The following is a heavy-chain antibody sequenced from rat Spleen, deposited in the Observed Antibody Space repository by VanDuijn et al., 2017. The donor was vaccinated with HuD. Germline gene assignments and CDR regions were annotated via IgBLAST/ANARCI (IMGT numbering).Heavy chain of an antibody. J-gene: IGHJ1*01. CDR2: IKYEDFTP. CDR3: ARHPQLGAFWYFDF. V-gene: IGHV5-22*01. D-gene: IGHD5-1*01. Sequence: EVQLVESGGGLVQPGRSLQLSCAASGFIFSDFYMAWVRQAPKKGREWVAYIKYEDFTPYYGESVMGRFTISRDDGESTLYLQMNSLRSEDTATYFCARHPQLGAFWYFDFWGPGTMVTVSS. CDR1: GFIFSDFY.